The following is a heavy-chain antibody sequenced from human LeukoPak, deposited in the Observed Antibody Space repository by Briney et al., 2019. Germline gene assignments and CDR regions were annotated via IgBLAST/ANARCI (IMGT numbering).Heavy chain of an antibody. CDR3: TRHGYTASHYFLDC. J-gene: IGHJ4*02. Sequence: PSETLSLTPTLPSGSSNSYYWGSVRPPARGGLECIGRVYTTGKTDQNPPLTSRLTLPVDTSKPQFSLNLRSVTAAATAIYFCTRHGYTASHYFLDCGSQGTLVTVSS. V-gene: IGHV4-4*07. CDR2: VYTTGKT. CDR1: SGSSNSYY. D-gene: IGHD3-16*01.